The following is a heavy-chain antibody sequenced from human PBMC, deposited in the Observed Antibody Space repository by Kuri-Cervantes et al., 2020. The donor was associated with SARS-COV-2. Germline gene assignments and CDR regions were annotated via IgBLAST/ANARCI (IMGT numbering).Heavy chain of an antibody. CDR2: ISYDGSNK. Sequence: GVSLKISCAASGFTFSSYGMHWVRQAPGKGLEWVAVISYDGSNKYYADSVKGRFTISRDNSKNTRYLQMNSLRAEDTAVYYCAKVVILWWDNDAFDIWGQGTMVTVSS. CDR3: AKVVILWWDNDAFDI. CDR1: GFTFSSYG. D-gene: IGHD2-21*01. V-gene: IGHV3-30*18. J-gene: IGHJ3*02.